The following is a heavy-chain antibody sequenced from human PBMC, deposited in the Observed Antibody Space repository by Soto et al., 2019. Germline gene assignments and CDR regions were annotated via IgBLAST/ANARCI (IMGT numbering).Heavy chain of an antibody. J-gene: IGHJ4*02. CDR3: ARGGGSTKVDY. CDR2: TSNSGST. CDR1: GGSITSSGYY. Sequence: QVQLQVSGPGLVKPSQTLSLTCTVSGGSITSSGYYWSWIRQHPGEGLEWIGFTSNSGSTSYNPSLKSRVTISVATSSNQFSLNLKSVTAADTAVYYCARGGGSTKVDYWGQGTLVTVSP. V-gene: IGHV4-31*03. D-gene: IGHD2-2*01.